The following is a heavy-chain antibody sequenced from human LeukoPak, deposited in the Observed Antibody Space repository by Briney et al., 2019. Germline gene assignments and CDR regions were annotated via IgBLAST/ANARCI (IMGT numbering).Heavy chain of an antibody. CDR1: GYTFTSYG. CDR2: ISAYNGNT. J-gene: IGHJ4*02. Sequence: GASVTVSCKASGYTFTSYGISWVRQAPGQGLEWIGWISAYNGNTNYAQKLQGRVTMTTDTSTSTAHMELRSLRSDDTAVYYCARDGIAAGDFDYWGQGTLVTVSS. D-gene: IGHD6-13*01. V-gene: IGHV1-18*01. CDR3: ARDGIAAGDFDY.